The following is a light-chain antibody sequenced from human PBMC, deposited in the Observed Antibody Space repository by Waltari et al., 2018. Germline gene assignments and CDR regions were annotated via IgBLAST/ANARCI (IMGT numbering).Light chain of an antibody. CDR2: DNN. CDR3: ATWDNNLKDVV. CDR1: SSNIGNYY. V-gene: IGLV1-51*01. J-gene: IGLJ2*01. Sequence: QSVLTQPPSVSAAPGQKVTISCSGRSSNIGNYYVSWYYHLPGAAPKLLIYDNNKRPSGIPDRFSASKSGTSATLGITGLQIGDEADYYCATWDNNLKDVVFGGGTKLTVL.